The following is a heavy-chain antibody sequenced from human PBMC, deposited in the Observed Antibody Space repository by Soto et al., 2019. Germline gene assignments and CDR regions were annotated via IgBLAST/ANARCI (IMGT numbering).Heavy chain of an antibody. J-gene: IGHJ4*02. V-gene: IGHV3-23*01. CDR2: ISGSGGST. CDR1: GFTFSSYA. D-gene: IGHD3-16*02. CDR3: AKDLHDYIWGSYRY. Sequence: GGSLRLSCAASGFTFSSYAMSWVRQAPGKGLEWVSAISGSGGSTYYADSVKGRFTISRDNSKNTLYLQMNSLRAEDTAVYYCAKDLHDYIWGSYRYWGQGTLVTVSS.